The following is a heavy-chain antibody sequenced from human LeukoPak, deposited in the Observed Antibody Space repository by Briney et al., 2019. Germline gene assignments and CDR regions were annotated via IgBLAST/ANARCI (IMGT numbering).Heavy chain of an antibody. D-gene: IGHD3-10*01. J-gene: IGHJ5*02. CDR3: ARGLGPGNWFDP. V-gene: IGHV4-59*08. CDR1: GGSISSYY. CDR2: IYYSGST. Sequence: SETLSLTCTVSGGSISSYYWSWIRQPPGKGLEWIGYIYYSGSTSYNPSLKSRVTISVDTSKNQFSLKLSSVTAADTAMFYCARGLGPGNWFDPWGQGTLVTVSS.